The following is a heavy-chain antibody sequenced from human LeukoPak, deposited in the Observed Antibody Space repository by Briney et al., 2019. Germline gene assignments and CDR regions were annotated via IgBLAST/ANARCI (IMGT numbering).Heavy chain of an antibody. CDR3: ATISGSYIGY. D-gene: IGHD3-10*01. CDR1: GGSISSSSYY. Sequence: SETLSLTCTVSGGSISSSSYYWGWIPQPPGKGLEWIGSIYYSGGTYYNPSLKSRVTISVDTYKNQFSLKLSSVTAADTAVYYCATISGSYIGYWGQGTLVTVSS. J-gene: IGHJ4*02. CDR2: IYYSGGT. V-gene: IGHV4-39*01.